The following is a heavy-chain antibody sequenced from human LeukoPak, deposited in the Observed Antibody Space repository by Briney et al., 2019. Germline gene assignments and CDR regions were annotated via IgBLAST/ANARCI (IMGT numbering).Heavy chain of an antibody. D-gene: IGHD1-14*01. CDR2: ISYDGNIK. CDR1: GFTFSSDA. CDR3: AKDRSTTWACDY. J-gene: IGHJ4*02. Sequence: GRSLRLSCAASGFTFSSDAMHWVRQAPGKGLEGGAFISYDGNIKRYADSVKGRFTISRDNSKNTLYLQMNSLRAEDTAVYHCAKDRSTTWACDYWGQGTLVTVSS. V-gene: IGHV3-30*18.